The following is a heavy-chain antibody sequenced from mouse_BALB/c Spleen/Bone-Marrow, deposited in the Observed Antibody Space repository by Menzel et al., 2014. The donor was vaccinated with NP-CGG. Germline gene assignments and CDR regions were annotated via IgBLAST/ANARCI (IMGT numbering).Heavy chain of an antibody. CDR3: ARDKGRVFFDY. J-gene: IGHJ2*01. CDR2: IRNKANGYTT. CDR1: GFTFTDYY. Sequence: EXMLVESGGGLVQPGGSLRLSCATSGFTFTDYYVNWVRQPPGKALEWLGFIRNKANGYTTEYSASVKGRFTISRDNSQNILYLQMNTLRAEDSATYYCARDKGRVFFDYWGQGTTLTVSS. V-gene: IGHV7-3*02.